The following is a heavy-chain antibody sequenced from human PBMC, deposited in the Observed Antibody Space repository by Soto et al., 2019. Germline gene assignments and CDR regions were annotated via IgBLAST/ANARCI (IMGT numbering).Heavy chain of an antibody. D-gene: IGHD3-9*01. CDR1: GFTFSSYA. V-gene: IGHV3-23*01. J-gene: IGHJ6*03. Sequence: GGSLRLSCAASGFTFSSYAMSWVRQAPGKGLEWVSAISGSGGSTYYADSVKGRFTISRDNSKNTLYLQMNSLRAEDTAVYYCAKDETGYGRAIPANYYYYMDVWGKGTTVTVSS. CDR3: AKDETGYGRAIPANYYYYMDV. CDR2: ISGSGGST.